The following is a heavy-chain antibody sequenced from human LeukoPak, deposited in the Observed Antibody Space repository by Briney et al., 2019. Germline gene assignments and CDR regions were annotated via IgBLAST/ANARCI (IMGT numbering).Heavy chain of an antibody. J-gene: IGHJ4*02. D-gene: IGHD3-16*01. CDR1: GFTFSTYW. CDR3: ATGGGGSEY. V-gene: IGHV3-74*01. CDR2: INSDGSHT. Sequence: GGSLRLSCAASGFTFSTYWMHWVRQAPGKGLVWVSRINSDGSHTSYADSVKGRFTISRGNAKKTLYLQMNNLRAEDTAVYYCATGGGGSEYWGQGTLVTVSS.